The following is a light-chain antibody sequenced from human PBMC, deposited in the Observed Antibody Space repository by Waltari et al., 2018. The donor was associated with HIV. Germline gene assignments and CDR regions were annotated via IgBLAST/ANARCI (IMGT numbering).Light chain of an antibody. J-gene: IGLJ1*01. CDR3: SSYTRSSNLNYV. Sequence: QSALTQPASVSGSPGQSITIPCTGTSSDVGGYNLVSWYQQYPGKAPKLMIYEISNRPSGVSHRFSGSRSGNTASLTISGLQAEDEADYYCSSYTRSSNLNYVFGSGTKVTVL. CDR1: SSDVGGYNL. V-gene: IGLV2-14*01. CDR2: EIS.